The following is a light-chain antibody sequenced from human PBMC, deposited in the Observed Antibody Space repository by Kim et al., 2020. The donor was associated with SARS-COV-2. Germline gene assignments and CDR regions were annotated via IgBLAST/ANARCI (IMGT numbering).Light chain of an antibody. V-gene: IGLV2-8*01. CDR3: TSYAGRVM. CDR1: SSDAGDYNF. J-gene: IGLJ3*02. Sequence: QSALTQPPSASGSPGQSVTISCTGTSSDAGDYNFVSWYQHHPGKAPQLMIYDVTKRASGVPDRFSGSKSGNTASLTVSGLQAEDEADYYCTSYAGRVMFGGGTQLTVL. CDR2: DVT.